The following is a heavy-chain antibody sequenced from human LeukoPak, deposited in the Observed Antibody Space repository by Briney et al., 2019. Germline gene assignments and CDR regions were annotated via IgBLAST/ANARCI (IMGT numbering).Heavy chain of an antibody. D-gene: IGHD3-22*01. CDR1: GFTFSNHA. CDR3: AYYDSSGYYYGRLRY. J-gene: IGHJ4*02. V-gene: IGHV3-23*01. CDR2: ISAGSGST. Sequence: PGGSLRLSCAASGFTFSNHATSWVRQTPGKGLEWVSGISAGSGSTLYADSVKGRFTISRDNSKNTLYLHMNNLRVEDTAVYFCAYYDSSGYYYGRLRYWGQGTPVTVSS.